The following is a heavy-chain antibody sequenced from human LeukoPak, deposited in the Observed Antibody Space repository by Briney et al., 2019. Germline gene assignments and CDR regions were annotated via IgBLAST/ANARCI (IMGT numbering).Heavy chain of an antibody. CDR2: IYHSGST. D-gene: IGHD3-10*01. J-gene: IGHJ5*02. V-gene: IGHV4-4*02. CDR1: GGSISSSNW. Sequence: SGTLSLTCAVSGGSISSSNWWSWVRQPPGKGLEWIGEIYHSGSTNYNPSLKSRVTISVDTSKNQFSLKLSSVTAADTAVYYCARVGLWFGEFSFDPWGQGTLVTVSS. CDR3: ARVGLWFGEFSFDP.